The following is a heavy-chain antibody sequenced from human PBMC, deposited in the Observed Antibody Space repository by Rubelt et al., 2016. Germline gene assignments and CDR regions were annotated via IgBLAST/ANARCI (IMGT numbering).Heavy chain of an antibody. D-gene: IGHD6-13*01. J-gene: IGHJ4*02. CDR2: INHSGDT. CDR3: ARGQRYSIGPAVY. CDR1: GGSLSGYY. V-gene: IGHV4-34*01. Sequence: QVQLQLWGAGLLKPSETLSLTCAVSGGSLSGYYWSWVRQSPGEGLEWIGEINHSGDTNYNPSLKSRVIISVYTSQNQFSLRMNSGTAADTAVYYWARGQRYSIGPAVYWGQGALVTVSS.